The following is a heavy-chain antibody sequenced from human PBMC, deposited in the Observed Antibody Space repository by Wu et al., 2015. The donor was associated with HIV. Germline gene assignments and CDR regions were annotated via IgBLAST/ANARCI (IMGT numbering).Heavy chain of an antibody. J-gene: IGHJ4*02. D-gene: IGHD3-22*01. CDR2: MNSNNGKT. CDR3: ARDPRTPSYYYDTNAFYSYYFXR. Sequence: QVQLLQSGAEVKKPGASVKVSCKASGGTFSSRAISWVRQAPGQGLEWMGWMNSNNGKTGYGQKFQGRVAMTRNISTRTAYMELSGLKSEDTAVYYCARDPRTPSYYYDTNAFYSYYFXRWGQGTLVTVSS. CDR1: GGTFSSRA. V-gene: IGHV1-8*02.